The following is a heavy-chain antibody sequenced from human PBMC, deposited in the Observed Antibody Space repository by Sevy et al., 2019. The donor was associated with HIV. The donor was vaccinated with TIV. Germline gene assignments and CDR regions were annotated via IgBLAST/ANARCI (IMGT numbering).Heavy chain of an antibody. CDR3: AKFPGTYSVVSAFDI. Sequence: GGSLRLYCRGSGFTFSNYAMSWVRQAPGKGLKWLSGISGSGATTYDADSAKGRFTISRDNSKNTLFLQMNSLRAEDTAVYYCAKFPGTYSVVSAFDIWGHGTLVTVSS. J-gene: IGHJ3*02. D-gene: IGHD3-10*01. CDR2: ISGSGATT. CDR1: GFTFSNYA. V-gene: IGHV3-23*01.